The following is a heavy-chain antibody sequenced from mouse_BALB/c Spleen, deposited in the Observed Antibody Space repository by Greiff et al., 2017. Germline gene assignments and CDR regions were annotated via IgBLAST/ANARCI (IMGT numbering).Heavy chain of an antibody. D-gene: IGHD2-4*01. V-gene: IGHV1-5*01. CDR1: GYSFTSYW. Sequence: VHVKQSGTVLVRPGASVKMSCKASGYSFTSYWMHWVKQRPGQGLEWIGAIYPGNSDTSYNQKFKGKAKLTAVTSASTAYMELNSLTIEGSAVYYCTREGEITTGVPCYFDYWGQGTTLTVAA. CDR3: TREGEITTGVPCYFDY. CDR2: IYPGNSDT. J-gene: IGHJ2*01.